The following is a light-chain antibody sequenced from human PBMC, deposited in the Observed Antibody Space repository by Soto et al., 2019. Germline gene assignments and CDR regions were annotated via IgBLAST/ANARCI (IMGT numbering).Light chain of an antibody. CDR2: GAS. J-gene: IGKJ1*01. Sequence: EVVLTQSPDTLSLSPRERATLSCRASQSISSDHLVWYQQKPGQAPRLLIYGASSRATGIPARFSGSGSGTEFTLTISSLQSEDFAVYYCQQYYNWWTFGQGTKVDI. CDR1: QSISSD. CDR3: QQYYNWWT. V-gene: IGKV3-15*01.